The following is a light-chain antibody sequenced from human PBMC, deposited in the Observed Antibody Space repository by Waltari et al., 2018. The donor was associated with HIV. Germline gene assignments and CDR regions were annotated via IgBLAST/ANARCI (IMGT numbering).Light chain of an antibody. V-gene: IGKV3-20*01. CDR3: QQYADSYT. CDR2: RAS. Sequence: EIVLTQSPGTLSFSPGERATLSSRARQSVSGNYVSWYKHKHGQAPTRLIYRASTRATGIPDRFSGSGSGTDFTLTISRLEPEDFALYYCQQYADSYTFGRGTKLEI. CDR1: QSVSGNY. J-gene: IGKJ2*01.